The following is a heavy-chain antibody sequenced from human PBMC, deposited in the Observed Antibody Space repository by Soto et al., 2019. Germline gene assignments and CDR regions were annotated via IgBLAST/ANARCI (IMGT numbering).Heavy chain of an antibody. D-gene: IGHD5-12*01. CDR1: GFTFSSYW. CDR2: IKQDGSEK. J-gene: IGHJ4*02. Sequence: EVQLVESGGGLVQPGGSLRISCAVSGFTFSSYWMSWVRQAPGKGLEWVATIKQDGSEKYYVDSGKGRFTISRDNAENSLYLQMNSLSAEDTAVYFCARDVGYDYVNWGQGTLVTVSS. V-gene: IGHV3-7*01. CDR3: ARDVGYDYVN.